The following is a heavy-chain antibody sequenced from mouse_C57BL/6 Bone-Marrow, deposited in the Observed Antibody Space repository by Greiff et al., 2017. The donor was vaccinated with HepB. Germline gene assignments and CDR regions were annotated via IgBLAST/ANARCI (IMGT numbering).Heavy chain of an antibody. V-gene: IGHV5-12*01. J-gene: IGHJ4*01. CDR1: GFTFSDYY. Sequence: EVQLVESGGGLVQPGGSLKLSCAASGFTFSDYYMYWVRQTPEKRLEWVAYISNGGGSTYYPDTVKGRFTISRDNAKNTLYMQMSRLKSEDTAMYYCARHDAYYYGSSYPLYAMDYWGQGTSVTVSS. D-gene: IGHD1-1*01. CDR3: ARHDAYYYGSSYPLYAMDY. CDR2: ISNGGGST.